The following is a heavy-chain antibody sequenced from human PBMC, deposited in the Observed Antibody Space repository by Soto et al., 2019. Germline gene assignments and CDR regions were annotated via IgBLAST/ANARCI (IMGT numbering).Heavy chain of an antibody. J-gene: IGHJ5*02. Sequence: QLQLQESGSGLVKPSQTLSLTCAVSGGSISSDSGSWIRQPPGKGLEWIGYIYHSGSTYYNPSLNSRVTISVDRSKNQFSLKLSSVTAADTAVYYCARVPDRWGQGTLVTVSS. CDR3: ARVPDR. V-gene: IGHV4-30-2*01. D-gene: IGHD2-2*01. CDR1: GGSISSDS. CDR2: IYHSGST.